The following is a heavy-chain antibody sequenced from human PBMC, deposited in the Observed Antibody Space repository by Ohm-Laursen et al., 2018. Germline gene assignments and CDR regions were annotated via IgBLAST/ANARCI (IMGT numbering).Heavy chain of an antibody. V-gene: IGHV1-8*01. CDR2: MNPNSGNT. J-gene: IGHJ2*01. Sequence: ASVKVSCKASGYTFTSYDINWVRQATGQGLEWMGWMNPNSGNTGYAQKFQGRVTMTRNTSMSTAYMELSSLRSEDTAVYYCAREVTTVTTFWYFDLWGRGTLVTVSS. D-gene: IGHD4-17*01. CDR3: AREVTTVTTFWYFDL. CDR1: GYTFTSYD.